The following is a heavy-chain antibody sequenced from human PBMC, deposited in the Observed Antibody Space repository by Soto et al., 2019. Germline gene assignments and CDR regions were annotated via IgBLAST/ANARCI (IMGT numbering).Heavy chain of an antibody. CDR2: VGSDGMHK. CDR1: GFTFTNCA. V-gene: IGHV3-30*01. J-gene: IGHJ4*02. CDR3: ERGVIVDAPDYFHY. D-gene: IGHD1-26*01. Sequence: QVQLVESGGGVVQPGRSLRLSCAASGFTFTNCAMHWVRQAPGKGLDWVAVVGSDGMHKYYGDFVKGRFTISRDTSENTVYLQMDRLTSEDTAVYYCERGVIVDAPDYFHYWGRGTLVTGSS.